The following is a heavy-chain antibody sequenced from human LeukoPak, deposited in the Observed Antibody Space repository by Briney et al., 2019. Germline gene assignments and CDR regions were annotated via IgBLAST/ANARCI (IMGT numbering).Heavy chain of an antibody. J-gene: IGHJ6*03. CDR1: GFTFSYYA. Sequence: GGFLRLSCAASGFTFSYYAMHWVRQAPGRGLEWVAVMSSDGSNEYYPDSVRGRFTISRDNSKNTLYLQMNSLRPEDAAVYYCARDPAISSRHYFYYQHMDVWGKGTTVTVSS. CDR2: MSSDGSNE. CDR3: ARDPAISSRHYFYYQHMDV. V-gene: IGHV3-30*01.